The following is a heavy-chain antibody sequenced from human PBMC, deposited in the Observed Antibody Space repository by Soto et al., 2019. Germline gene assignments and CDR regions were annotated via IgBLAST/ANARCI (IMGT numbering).Heavy chain of an antibody. CDR3: PGGRVDTPMVTYHYYYGMDV. CDR1: GFTFSDYY. Sequence: QVQLVESGGGLVKPGGSLRLSCVASGFTFSDYYMSWIRQAPGKGLEWVSYISSSGSTIYYADSVKGRFTISRDNAKNSLYLRMNSLRAEDTAVYYCPGGRVDTPMVTYHYYYGMDVWGQGTTVTVSS. J-gene: IGHJ6*02. V-gene: IGHV3-11*01. D-gene: IGHD5-18*01. CDR2: ISSSGSTI.